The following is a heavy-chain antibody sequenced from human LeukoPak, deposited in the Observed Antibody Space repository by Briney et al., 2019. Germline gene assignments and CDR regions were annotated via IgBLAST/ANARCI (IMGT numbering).Heavy chain of an antibody. Sequence: PSETLSLTCAGYGGSFSGYYWSWIRQPPGKGLEWIGEINHSGSTNYNPSLKSRVTISVDTSKNQFSLKLSSVTAADTAVYYCARARSGSYYYYYYYMDVWGKGTTVTVSS. CDR2: INHSGST. CDR1: GGSFSGYY. J-gene: IGHJ6*03. D-gene: IGHD1-26*01. CDR3: ARARSGSYYYYYYYMDV. V-gene: IGHV4-34*01.